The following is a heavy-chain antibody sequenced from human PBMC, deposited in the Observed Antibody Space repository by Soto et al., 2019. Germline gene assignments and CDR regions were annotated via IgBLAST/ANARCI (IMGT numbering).Heavy chain of an antibody. CDR3: AGCRIVGGESLAYAGMDV. V-gene: IGHV1-69*01. J-gene: IGHJ6*02. D-gene: IGHD3-22*01. CDR2: IIPGFGLV. Sequence: QVHLLLQSGAEVKKPGSSVKVSCNASGVTPSNSAISWVRQAPGQGLEWMGGIIPGFGLVKYEQNFQGRVTSTADDSTNTASMELSSLRPEDTAVYYCAGCRIVGGESLAYAGMDVWGQGTTVTVSS. CDR1: GVTPSNSA.